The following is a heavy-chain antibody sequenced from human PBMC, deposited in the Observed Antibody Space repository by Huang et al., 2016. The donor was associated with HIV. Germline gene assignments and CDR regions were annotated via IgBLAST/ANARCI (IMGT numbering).Heavy chain of an antibody. CDR1: GFSLNHKGVG. CDR2: IYWDDDK. CDR3: AHIGRLGNYYMDV. Sequence: QITLKESGPTVITPTQTLTLTCSFSGFSLNHKGVGVGWIRQPPGKALEWLVLIYWDDDKRFTPSLKNRITITKDTSKNQVVFTMTNLDPMDTCTYYCAHIGRLGNYYMDVWGNGTTVTVSS. D-gene: IGHD7-27*01. J-gene: IGHJ6*03. V-gene: IGHV2-5*02.